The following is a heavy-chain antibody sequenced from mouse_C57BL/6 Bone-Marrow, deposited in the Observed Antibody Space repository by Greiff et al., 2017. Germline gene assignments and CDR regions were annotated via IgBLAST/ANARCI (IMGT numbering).Heavy chain of an antibody. J-gene: IGHJ3*01. Sequence: QVQLKQPGAELVRPGTSVKLSCKASGYTFTSYWMHWVKQRPGQGLEWIGVIDPSDSYTNYNQKFKGKATLTVDTSSSTAYMQLSSLTSEDSAVYYCARADGNYGAYWGQGTLVTVSA. D-gene: IGHD2-1*01. CDR3: ARADGNYGAY. V-gene: IGHV1-59*01. CDR1: GYTFTSYW. CDR2: IDPSDSYT.